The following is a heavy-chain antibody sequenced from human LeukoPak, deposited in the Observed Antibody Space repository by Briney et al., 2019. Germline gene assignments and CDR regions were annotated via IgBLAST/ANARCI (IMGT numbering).Heavy chain of an antibody. CDR1: GFTFTDYA. CDR3: ATQYRAYYFDN. V-gene: IGHV3-23*01. CDR2: ISTSGGMI. J-gene: IGHJ4*02. D-gene: IGHD1-14*01. Sequence: GGSLTLFCAASGFTFTDYAMSWVRQAPGKGLEWVSSISTSGGMIYDADSVKGRFTISRDNSKNALYLQLSSLRAEDTAVYYCATQYRAYYFDNWGQGTLVTVSS.